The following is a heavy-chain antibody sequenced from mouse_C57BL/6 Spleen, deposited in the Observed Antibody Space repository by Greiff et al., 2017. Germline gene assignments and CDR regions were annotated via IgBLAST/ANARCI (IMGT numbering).Heavy chain of an antibody. J-gene: IGHJ1*03. CDR1: GYTFTSYW. CDR2: IDPSDSYT. Sequence: VQLQQPGAELVKPGASVKLSCKASGYTFTSYWMQWVKQRPGQGLEWIGEIDPSDSYTNYNQKFKGKATLTVGTSSSTAYMQLSSLTSEDSAVYYCAANWAYFDVWGTGTTVTVSS. CDR3: AANWAYFDV. V-gene: IGHV1-50*01. D-gene: IGHD4-1*01.